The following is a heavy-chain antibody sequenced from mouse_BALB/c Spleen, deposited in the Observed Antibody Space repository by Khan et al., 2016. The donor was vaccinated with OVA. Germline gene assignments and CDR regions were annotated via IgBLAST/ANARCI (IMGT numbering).Heavy chain of an antibody. CDR3: ARNYWFAY. CDR1: GFTFSNYA. V-gene: IGHV5-6-5*01. CDR2: ISSGGST. Sequence: EVELVESGGGLVQPGGSLTLSCAASGFTFSNYAMSWVRQTPAKRLEWVASISSGGSTYYPDSVKGRFTISTDNARNILYLQMNSLRSEETAMYYCARNYWFAYWGQGTLVTVSA. J-gene: IGHJ3*01.